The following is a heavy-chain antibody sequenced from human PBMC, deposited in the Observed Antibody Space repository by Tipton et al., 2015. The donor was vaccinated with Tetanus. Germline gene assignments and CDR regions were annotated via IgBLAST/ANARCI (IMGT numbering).Heavy chain of an antibody. V-gene: IGHV1-18*01. CDR1: GYTFTSYG. J-gene: IGHJ5*02. D-gene: IGHD6-13*01. CDR2: ISAYNGNT. CDR3: ARDPRNGIAAAAWFDP. Sequence: QSGAEVKKPGASVKVSCKASGYTFTSYGISWVRQAPGQGLEWMGWISAYNGNTNYAQKLQGRVTMTTDTSTSTAYMELKSLRSDDTAVYYCARDPRNGIAAAAWFDPWGQGTLVTVSS.